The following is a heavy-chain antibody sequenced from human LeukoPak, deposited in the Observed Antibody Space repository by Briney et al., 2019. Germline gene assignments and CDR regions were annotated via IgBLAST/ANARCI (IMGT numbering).Heavy chain of an antibody. D-gene: IGHD4-23*01. J-gene: IGHJ4*02. Sequence: GGSLRLSCAASGFTFSSYAMHWVRQAPGKGLEWVAVISYDGSNKYYADSVKGRFTISRDNSKNTLYLQMNSLGAEDTAVYYCASSTTVVTPFDYWGRGTLVTVSA. CDR1: GFTFSSYA. CDR3: ASSTTVVTPFDY. CDR2: ISYDGSNK. V-gene: IGHV3-30-3*01.